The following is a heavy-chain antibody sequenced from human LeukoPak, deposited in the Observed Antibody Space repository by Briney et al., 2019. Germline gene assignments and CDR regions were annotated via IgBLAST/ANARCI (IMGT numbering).Heavy chain of an antibody. CDR2: NYRNDDK. CDR1: GFSLSTSGVG. CDR3: AHIPNYVWGSYRFDWFDP. J-gene: IGHJ5*02. Sequence: ESGPTLVNPTQTLTLTCTFSGFSLSTSGVGVAWIRQPPGKALEWLALNYRNDDKRYSTSLKSRLTITKDTSKNQVVLTMTNMDPVDTATYYCAHIPNYVWGSYRFDWFDPWGQGTLVSVSS. D-gene: IGHD3-16*02. V-gene: IGHV2-5*01.